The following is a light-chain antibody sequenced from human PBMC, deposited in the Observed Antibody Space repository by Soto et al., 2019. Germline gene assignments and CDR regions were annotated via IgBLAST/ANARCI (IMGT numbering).Light chain of an antibody. V-gene: IGKV3-15*01. CDR2: GAS. CDR1: QSVSSK. CDR3: QQYNNWPPWT. J-gene: IGKJ1*01. Sequence: ELVMTQSPATLSVSPGERATLSCRASQSVSSKLAWYQQKPGQAPRLLIYGASTRATGIPARFSGSGSGTEFTLTIGSLQSEDFAVYYCQQYNNWPPWTFGQGTKVEIK.